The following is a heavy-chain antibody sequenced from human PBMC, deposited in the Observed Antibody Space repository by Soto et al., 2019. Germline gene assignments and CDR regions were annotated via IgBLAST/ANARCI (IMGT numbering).Heavy chain of an antibody. CDR1: GFTFSSYG. D-gene: IGHD6-13*01. V-gene: IGHV3-30*18. CDR3: AKDQWQQLVSGYYYYGMDV. J-gene: IGHJ6*02. Sequence: VQLVESGGGLVQPGGSLRLSCAASGFTFSSYGMHWVRQAPGKGLEWVAVISYDGSNKYYADSVKGRFTISRDNSKNTLYLQMNSLRAEDTAVYYCAKDQWQQLVSGYYYYGMDVWGQGTTVTVSS. CDR2: ISYDGSNK.